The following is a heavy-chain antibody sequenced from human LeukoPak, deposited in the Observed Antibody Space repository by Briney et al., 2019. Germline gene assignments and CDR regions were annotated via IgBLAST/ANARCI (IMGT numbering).Heavy chain of an antibody. CDR1: GFTFSSFG. CDR3: AAVEMATIDAFDI. D-gene: IGHD5-24*01. Sequence: PGKSLRLSCAASGFTFSSFGMHWVRQASGKGLEWVGRIRSKANSYATAYAASVKGRFTISRDDSKNTAYLQMNSLKTEDTAVYYCAAVEMATIDAFDIWGQGTMVTVSS. V-gene: IGHV3-73*01. J-gene: IGHJ3*02. CDR2: IRSKANSYAT.